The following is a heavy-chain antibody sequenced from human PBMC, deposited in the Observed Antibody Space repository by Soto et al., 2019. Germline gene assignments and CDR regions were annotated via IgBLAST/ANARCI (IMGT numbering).Heavy chain of an antibody. CDR2: IKQDGSEK. CDR1: GFNFRDFW. D-gene: IGHD3-3*01. CDR3: ARRNFGVLTDY. Sequence: EVQLVESGGGLVQPGGSLRLSCAVSGFNFRDFWMRWVRQAPGKGLEWVANIKQDGSEKYYEESVKGRFTVTRDNAKNSLYLQMKRLRAEDTAMYYCARRNFGVLTDYWGPGTLVTVSS. V-gene: IGHV3-7*03. J-gene: IGHJ4*02.